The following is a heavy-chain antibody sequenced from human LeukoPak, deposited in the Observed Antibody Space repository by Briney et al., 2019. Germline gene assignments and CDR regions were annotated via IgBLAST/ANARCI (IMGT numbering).Heavy chain of an antibody. Sequence: GRSLRLSCAASGFTFSSYAMHWVGQAPGKRVEGVAVISYDGSNKYYADSVKGRFTISRDNSKNTLYLEMNSLRAEDTAVYYCARDDTRDGYNYFDYWGQGTLVTVSS. V-gene: IGHV3-30-3*01. CDR3: ARDDTRDGYNYFDY. CDR2: ISYDGSNK. CDR1: GFTFSSYA. D-gene: IGHD5-24*01. J-gene: IGHJ4*02.